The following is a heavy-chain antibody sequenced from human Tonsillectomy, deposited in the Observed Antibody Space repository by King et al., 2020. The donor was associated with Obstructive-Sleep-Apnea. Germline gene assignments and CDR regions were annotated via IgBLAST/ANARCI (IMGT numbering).Heavy chain of an antibody. CDR1: GGSISSDDYY. Sequence: MQLQESGPGLVKPSQTLSLTCTVSGGSISSDDYYWSWIRQSPGKGLEWIGYIFYRGSTYYNPSLKSRVIISVETSKNQFSLKLSSLTAADTAVYYCARDGYNAYFDYWGQGTLVTVSS. CDR2: IFYRGST. CDR3: ARDGYNAYFDY. D-gene: IGHD5-24*01. V-gene: IGHV4-30-4*01. J-gene: IGHJ4*02.